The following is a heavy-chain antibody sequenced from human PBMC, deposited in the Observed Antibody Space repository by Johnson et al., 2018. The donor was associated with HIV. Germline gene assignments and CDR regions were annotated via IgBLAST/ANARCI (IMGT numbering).Heavy chain of an antibody. J-gene: IGHJ3*02. V-gene: IGHV3-11*04. CDR2: ISSSGSTK. D-gene: IGHD5-24*01. Sequence: QVQLVESGGGLVKPGGSLRLSCAASGFTFSDYYMSWIRQAPGKGLEWVSYISSSGSTKYYADSVKGRFTISRDNSKNTLFLQLGSLRAEDMAVYYCARVGDGNNKNAFDIWGQGTMVTVSS. CDR1: GFTFSDYY. CDR3: ARVGDGNNKNAFDI.